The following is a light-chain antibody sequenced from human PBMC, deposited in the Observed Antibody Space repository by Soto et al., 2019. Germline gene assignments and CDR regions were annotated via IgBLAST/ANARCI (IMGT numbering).Light chain of an antibody. Sequence: EIVLTQSPGSLSLSPGQRATLSCRASQSVDTTFFAWYQKKPGQAPRLLIYGASKRATGIPDRLRGSGSGTDFTLIISRLEPEDFAVYYCQQYMSSVTFGQGTKVEIK. CDR3: QQYMSSVT. J-gene: IGKJ1*01. V-gene: IGKV3-20*01. CDR2: GAS. CDR1: QSVDTTF.